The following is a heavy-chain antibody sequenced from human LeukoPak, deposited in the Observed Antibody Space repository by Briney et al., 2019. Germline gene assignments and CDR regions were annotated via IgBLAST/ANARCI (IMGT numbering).Heavy chain of an antibody. Sequence: SETLSLTCTVSAGSNNNYYWSWIRQPPGKGLEWIGYIYYSGSTNYNPSLKSRVTISVDTSKNLFSLKVSSVTPADTAVYYCARGRSNYYGMDVWGQGTTVTVSS. CDR1: AGSNNNYY. V-gene: IGHV4-59*01. CDR2: IYYSGST. J-gene: IGHJ6*02. CDR3: ARGRSNYYGMDV. D-gene: IGHD1-26*01.